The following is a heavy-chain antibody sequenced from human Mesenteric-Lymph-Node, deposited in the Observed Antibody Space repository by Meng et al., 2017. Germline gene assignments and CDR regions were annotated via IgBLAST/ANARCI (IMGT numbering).Heavy chain of an antibody. CDR2: ISGSGGST. CDR1: GFTFSSYA. Sequence: GSLKISCAASGFTFSSYAMSWVRQAPGKGLEWVSAISGSGGSTYYADSVKGRFTISRENSKNTLYLQMKSLRAEDTAVYYCATRPPSSDWYGVVDYWGQGTLVTVSS. CDR3: ATRPPSSDWYGVVDY. D-gene: IGHD6-19*01. J-gene: IGHJ4*02. V-gene: IGHV3-23*01.